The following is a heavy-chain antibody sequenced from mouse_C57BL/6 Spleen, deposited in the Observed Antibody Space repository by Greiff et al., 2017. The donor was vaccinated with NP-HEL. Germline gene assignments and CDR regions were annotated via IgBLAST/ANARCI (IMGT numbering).Heavy chain of an antibody. J-gene: IGHJ3*01. Sequence: QVQLQQPGAELVKPGASVKLSCKASGYTFTSYWMQWVKQRPGQGLEWIGEIDPSDSYTNYNQKFKGKATLTVDTSSSTAYMQLSSLTSEDSAVYYCARDDSYFAYWGQGTLVTVSA. CDR2: IDPSDSYT. CDR3: ARDDSYFAY. V-gene: IGHV1-50*01. CDR1: GYTFTSYW. D-gene: IGHD2-4*01.